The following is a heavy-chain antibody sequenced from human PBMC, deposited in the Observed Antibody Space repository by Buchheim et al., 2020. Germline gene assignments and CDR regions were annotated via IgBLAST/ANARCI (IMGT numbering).Heavy chain of an antibody. Sequence: QVQLQQWGAGLLKPSETLSLTCAVYGGSFSGYYWSWIRQPPGKGLEWIGEINHSGSTNYNPSLKRRATILVDTSKNQFSLKLSSVTAADTAVYYCARARGLSSSWSNYYYYGMDVWGQGTT. D-gene: IGHD6-13*01. CDR1: GGSFSGYY. J-gene: IGHJ6*02. CDR3: ARARGLSSSWSNYYYYGMDV. CDR2: INHSGST. V-gene: IGHV4-34*01.